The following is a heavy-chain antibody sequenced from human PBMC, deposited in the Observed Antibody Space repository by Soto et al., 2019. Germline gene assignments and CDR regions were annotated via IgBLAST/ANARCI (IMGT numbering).Heavy chain of an antibody. CDR2: ISGSGGST. Sequence: PGGSLTLSCAASGLTFSSYAMSWVRQAPGKGLEWVSAISGSGGSTYYADSVKGRFTISRDNSKKTLYLKMNSLRAEDTAVYNRAKDYGDYVYFLYSWGPGPLVTVSS. V-gene: IGHV3-23*01. J-gene: IGHJ4*02. CDR1: GLTFSSYA. D-gene: IGHD4-17*01. CDR3: AKDYGDYVYFLYS.